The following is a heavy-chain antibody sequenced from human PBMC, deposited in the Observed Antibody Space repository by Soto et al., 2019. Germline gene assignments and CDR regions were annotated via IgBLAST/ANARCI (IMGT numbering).Heavy chain of an antibody. Sequence: VQLLDSGGGLVQPGGSLRLSCAASGFTFSSYAMNWVRQAPGKGLEWVSVISGSGDSTYYADSVKGRFTISRDNSKNKLYLQMNSLRTEDTAVYYCARRGPGTYFDYWGQGTLVTVSS. CDR1: GFTFSSYA. J-gene: IGHJ4*02. CDR3: ARRGPGTYFDY. V-gene: IGHV3-23*01. D-gene: IGHD6-13*01. CDR2: ISGSGDST.